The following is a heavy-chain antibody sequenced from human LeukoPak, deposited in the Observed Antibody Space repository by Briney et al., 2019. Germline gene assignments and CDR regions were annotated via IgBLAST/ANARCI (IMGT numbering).Heavy chain of an antibody. D-gene: IGHD3/OR15-3a*01. Sequence: SETLSPICTVSGGSISSGGYYWSWMRRPPGKGLEWIGYIYHSGSTYYNPSLKSRVTISVDRSKNQFSLKLSSVTAADTAVYYCARVGLDWGSIDYWGQGTLVTVSS. CDR3: ARVGLDWGSIDY. V-gene: IGHV4-30-2*01. CDR1: GGSISSGGYY. J-gene: IGHJ4*02. CDR2: IYHSGST.